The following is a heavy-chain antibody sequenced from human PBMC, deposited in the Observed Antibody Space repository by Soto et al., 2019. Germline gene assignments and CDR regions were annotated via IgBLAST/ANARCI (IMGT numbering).Heavy chain of an antibody. CDR1: GLTFSNYA. V-gene: IGHV3-23*01. CDR2: MSGSSSTT. CDR3: AKNQERELPRVIDF. J-gene: IGHJ4*02. Sequence: GWSLSLSCATSGLTFSNYAMSWVRQAPGGGLEWVSSMSGSSSTTYYADSVRGRFTISRDRSKNTLYLQMSSLRAEDTALYYCAKNQERELPRVIDFWGQGTLVTVSS. D-gene: IGHD1-7*01.